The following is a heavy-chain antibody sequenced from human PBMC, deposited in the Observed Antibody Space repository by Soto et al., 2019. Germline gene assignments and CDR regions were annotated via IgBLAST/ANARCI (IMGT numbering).Heavy chain of an antibody. Sequence: QVQLVQSGAEVKKPGASVKVSCKASGYTFTSYGISWVRQAPGQGLEWMGWISAYNGNTNYAQKLQGRVTMTTDTSTSTAYMELRSLRADDTAVYYCARGGYCSGGSCQGQYYYYYMDVWGKGTTVTVSS. V-gene: IGHV1-18*01. J-gene: IGHJ6*03. D-gene: IGHD2-15*01. CDR3: ARGGYCSGGSCQGQYYYYYMDV. CDR2: ISAYNGNT. CDR1: GYTFTSYG.